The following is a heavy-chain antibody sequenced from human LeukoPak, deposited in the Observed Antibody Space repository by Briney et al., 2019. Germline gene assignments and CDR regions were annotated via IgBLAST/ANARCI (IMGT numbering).Heavy chain of an antibody. V-gene: IGHV3-30-3*01. D-gene: IGHD1-26*01. CDR1: GFTFRNYY. CDR2: ISLDGNNE. CDR3: AKGTLPVGAIEYYFDY. Sequence: GGSLRLSCAASGFTFRNYYMHWVRQAPGKGLEWVAVISLDGNNEYYADSVKGRFTISRDNSKKTLYLQVNSLRVEDTAVYYCAKGTLPVGAIEYYFDYWGQGTLVTVSS. J-gene: IGHJ4*02.